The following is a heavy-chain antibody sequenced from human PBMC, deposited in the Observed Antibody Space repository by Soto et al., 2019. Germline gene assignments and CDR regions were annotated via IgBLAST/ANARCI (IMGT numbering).Heavy chain of an antibody. CDR2: IRSRSDGGTT. CDR1: GFTFSKAW. Sequence: EVHLVESGGGLVKPGGSLRLSCAASGFTFSKAWMNWVRQAPGKGLEWVGRIRSRSDGGTTDYAAPVKGRFTISRDDSENTLYLQMNSLKADDTATYYCATSPSYYDYADYKNHYWGQGTLVTVSS. D-gene: IGHD4-17*01. CDR3: ATSPSYYDYADYKNHY. J-gene: IGHJ4*02. V-gene: IGHV3-15*07.